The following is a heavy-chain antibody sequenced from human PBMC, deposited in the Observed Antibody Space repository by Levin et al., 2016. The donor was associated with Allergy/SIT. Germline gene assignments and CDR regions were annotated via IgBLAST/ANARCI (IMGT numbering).Heavy chain of an antibody. CDR3: ARVGQWLVEGGMDY. Sequence: SETLSLTCAVSGFSISSNNWWVWIRQPPGKGLEWIGYMYYTGITSYNPSLKSRVTMSLDTSKNQFSLKLSSVTAADTAVYYCARVGQWLVEGGMDYWGQGTLVTVSS. D-gene: IGHD6-19*01. CDR1: GFSISSNNW. CDR2: MYYTGIT. J-gene: IGHJ4*02. V-gene: IGHV4-28*03.